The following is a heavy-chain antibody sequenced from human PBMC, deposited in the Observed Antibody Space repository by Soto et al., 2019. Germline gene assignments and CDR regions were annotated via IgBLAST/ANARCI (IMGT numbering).Heavy chain of an antibody. D-gene: IGHD5-12*01. J-gene: IGHJ4*02. Sequence: PSETLSLPCAVSGGPISSLDCFCIWNRQPPGKGLEWVGYIYYSGSTNYNPSLKSRVTISVDTSKNQFSLKLSSVTAADTAVYYCARDRDGYNYSLDYWGQGTLVTVSS. V-gene: IGHV4-61*08. CDR1: GGPISSLDCF. CDR2: IYYSGST. CDR3: ARDRDGYNYSLDY.